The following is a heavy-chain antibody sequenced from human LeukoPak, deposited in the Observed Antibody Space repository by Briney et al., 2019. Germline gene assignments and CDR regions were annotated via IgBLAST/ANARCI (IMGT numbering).Heavy chain of an antibody. CDR1: GFTFSDYY. D-gene: IGHD3-22*01. Sequence: GGSLRLSCAASGFTFSDYYMSWIRQAPGKGLEWVSYISSSGSTIYYADSVKGRFTISRDNAKNSLYLQMNSLRAEDTAVYYCASADQYYYDSSGYYGHWGQGTLVTVSS. CDR3: ASADQYYYDSSGYYGH. V-gene: IGHV3-11*01. J-gene: IGHJ4*02. CDR2: ISSSGSTI.